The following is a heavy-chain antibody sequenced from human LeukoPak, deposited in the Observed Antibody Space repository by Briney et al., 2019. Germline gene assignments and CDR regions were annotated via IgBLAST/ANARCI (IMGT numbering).Heavy chain of an antibody. CDR2: ITSSSSFI. J-gene: IGHJ5*02. CDR1: GFSFRISN. Sequence: GGSLRLSCATSGFSFRISNMNWVRQAPGKGLEWVASITSSSSFIRYADSLKGRFTISRDNAKNSLYLQMNSLRAEDTAVYYCARDPGDILTGYPPAFDPWAREPWSPSPQ. CDR3: ARDPGDILTGYPPAFDP. V-gene: IGHV3-21*01. D-gene: IGHD3-9*01.